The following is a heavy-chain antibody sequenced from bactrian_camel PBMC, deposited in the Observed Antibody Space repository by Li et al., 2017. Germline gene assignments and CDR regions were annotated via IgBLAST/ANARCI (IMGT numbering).Heavy chain of an antibody. Sequence: DVQLVESGGSSVQAGGSLRLSCAASGFTFPTYYMTWVRQGPGKGLEWVSSLFSGDGSTTYADSVKGRFTIARDITNDTVYLRLNSLKSDDTALYYCATDMGLEQIDFGFWGQGTQVTVS. CDR2: LFSGDGST. CDR1: GFTFPTYY. V-gene: IGHV3S40*01. J-gene: IGHJ6*01. CDR3: ATDMGLEQIDFGF. D-gene: IGHD3*01.